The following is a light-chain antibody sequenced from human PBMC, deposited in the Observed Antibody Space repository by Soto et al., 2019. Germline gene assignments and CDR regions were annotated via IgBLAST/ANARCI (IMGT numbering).Light chain of an antibody. CDR3: QQYGRSPRT. CDR1: QSVSSSY. V-gene: IGKV3-20*01. J-gene: IGKJ2*01. CDR2: DAS. Sequence: EIVLTQSPATLSLSPGERATLSCRASQSVSSSYLAWYQQKPGQAPRLLMSDASTRATGIPDRFSGSGSGTDFTLTINRLEPEDFAVYYCQQYGRSPRTFGQGTKLEIK.